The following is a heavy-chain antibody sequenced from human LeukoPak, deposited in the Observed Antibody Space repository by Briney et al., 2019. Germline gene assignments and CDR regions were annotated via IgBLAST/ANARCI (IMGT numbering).Heavy chain of an antibody. CDR2: INHSGST. CDR3: ARGTRYANSFDP. CDR1: GGSFSGYY. J-gene: IGHJ5*02. V-gene: IGHV4-34*01. D-gene: IGHD5-18*01. Sequence: SETLSLTCAVYGGSFSGYYWSWIRQPPGKGLEWIGEINHSGSTNYNPSLKSRVTISVDTSKNQFSLKLSSVTAADTAVYYCARGTRYANSFDPWGQGTLVTVSS.